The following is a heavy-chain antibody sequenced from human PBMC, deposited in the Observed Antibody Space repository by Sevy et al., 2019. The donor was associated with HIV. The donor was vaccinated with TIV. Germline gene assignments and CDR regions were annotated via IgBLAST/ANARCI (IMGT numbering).Heavy chain of an antibody. CDR3: VKGTMEASMDLYGPLDI. CDR2: ITWSRNTI. Sequence: GGSLRLSCAASGFTFDAYGMYWVRQAPGKGLEWVSGITWSRNTIDYADSVRGRFTISRDNAKNSLYLQMNSLRTEDTAFYYCVKGTMEASMDLYGPLDIWGQGTMVTVSS. V-gene: IGHV3-9*01. D-gene: IGHD3-10*01. CDR1: GFTFDAYG. J-gene: IGHJ3*02.